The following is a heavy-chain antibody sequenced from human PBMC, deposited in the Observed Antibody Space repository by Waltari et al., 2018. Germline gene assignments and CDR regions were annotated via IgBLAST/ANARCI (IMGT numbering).Heavy chain of an antibody. V-gene: IGHV3-30*02. CDR3: AKDRGVKAAAGTPFDY. Sequence: QVQLVESGGGVVQPGGSLRLSCAASGFTFSSYGMHWVRQAPGKGLEWVAFIRYDGSNKYYADSVKGRFTISRDNSKNTLYLQMNSLRAEDTAVYYCAKDRGVKAAAGTPFDYWGQGTLVTVSS. D-gene: IGHD6-13*01. CDR2: IRYDGSNK. CDR1: GFTFSSYG. J-gene: IGHJ4*02.